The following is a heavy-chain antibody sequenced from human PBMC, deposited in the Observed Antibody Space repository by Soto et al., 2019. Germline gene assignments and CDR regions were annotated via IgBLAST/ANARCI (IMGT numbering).Heavy chain of an antibody. CDR3: AREGHYGEYYYGMDV. D-gene: IGHD4-17*01. CDR1: GFTFSSYG. J-gene: IGHJ6*02. CDR2: IWYDGSNK. Sequence: QVQLVESGGGVVQPGRSLRLSCAASGFTFSSYGMHWVRQAPGKGLEWVAVIWYDGSNKYYADSVKGRFTISRDNSKNTLYLQMNSLRAEDTAVYYCAREGHYGEYYYGMDVWGQGTTVTVSS. V-gene: IGHV3-33*01.